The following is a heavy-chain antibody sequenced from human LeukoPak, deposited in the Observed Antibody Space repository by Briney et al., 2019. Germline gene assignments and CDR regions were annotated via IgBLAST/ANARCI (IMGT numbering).Heavy chain of an antibody. CDR2: FSGSGGRT. CDR3: AKVTSSWNYFDY. V-gene: IGHV3-23*01. D-gene: IGHD6-13*01. Sequence: GSLRLSCAASRFTFSTYAMSWVRQAPGKGLEWVSTFSGSGGRTYYADSVKGRFTISRDNSKNTLYLQMNSLRAEDTAVYYCAKVTSSWNYFDYWGQGAPVNVPS. CDR1: RFTFSTYA. J-gene: IGHJ4*02.